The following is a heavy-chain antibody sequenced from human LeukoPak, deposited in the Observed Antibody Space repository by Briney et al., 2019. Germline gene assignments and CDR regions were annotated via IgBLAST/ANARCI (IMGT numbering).Heavy chain of an antibody. CDR2: IYHSGST. CDR3: ARYGIETGEKNAFDI. V-gene: IGHV4-34*01. Sequence: SETLSLTCAVYGGSFSGYYWSWIRQPPGKGLEWIGEIYHSGSTNYNPSLKSRVTISVDKSKNQFSLKLSSVTAADTAVYYCARYGIETGEKNAFDIWGKGTMVTVSS. J-gene: IGHJ3*02. D-gene: IGHD1-26*01. CDR1: GGSFSGYY.